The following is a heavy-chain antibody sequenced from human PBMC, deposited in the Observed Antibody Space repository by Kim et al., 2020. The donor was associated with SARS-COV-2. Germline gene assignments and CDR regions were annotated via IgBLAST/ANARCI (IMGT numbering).Heavy chain of an antibody. V-gene: IGHV5-51*07. J-gene: IGHJ3*02. Sequence: GESLKISCKGSGYSFTSYWIGWVHQMPGKGLEWMGIIYPGDSDTRYSPSFQGQVTISADKSISTAYLQWSSLKASDTAMYYCARRRFLLSGSGTYSGDAFDIWGQGTMVTVSS. CDR3: ARRRFLLSGSGTYSGDAFDI. CDR1: GYSFTSYW. CDR2: IYPGDSDT. D-gene: IGHD1-26*01.